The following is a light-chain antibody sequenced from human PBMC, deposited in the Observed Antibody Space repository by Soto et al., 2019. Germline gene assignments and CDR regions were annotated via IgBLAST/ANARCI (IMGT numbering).Light chain of an antibody. CDR1: SNDVGSYNL. V-gene: IGLV2-23*01. CDR3: CSYAGSNYYV. CDR2: EGS. Sequence: QSALTQPASVSGSPGQSITISCTGTSNDVGSYNLVSWYQQHPGKAPKLMIFEGSKRPSGVSNRFSGSKSGNTASLTISGLQAEDEADFYCCSYAGSNYYVFGTGTKLTVL. J-gene: IGLJ1*01.